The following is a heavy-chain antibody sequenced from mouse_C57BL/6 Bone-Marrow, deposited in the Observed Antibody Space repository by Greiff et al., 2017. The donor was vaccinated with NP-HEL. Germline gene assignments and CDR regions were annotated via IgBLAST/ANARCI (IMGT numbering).Heavy chain of an antibody. D-gene: IGHD2-1*01. V-gene: IGHV1-50*01. CDR1: GYTFTSYW. CDR2: IDPSDSYT. CDR3: APIYYGHWYFDV. J-gene: IGHJ1*03. Sequence: VQLQQPGAELVKPGASVKLSCKASGYTFTSYWIQWVKQRPGQGLEWIGEIDPSDSYTNYNQKFKGKATLTVDTSSSTAYMQLSSLTSEDSAVYYCAPIYYGHWYFDVWGTGTTVTVSS.